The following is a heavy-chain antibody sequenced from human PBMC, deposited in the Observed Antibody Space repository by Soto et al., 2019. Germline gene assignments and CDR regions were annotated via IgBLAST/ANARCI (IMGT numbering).Heavy chain of an antibody. J-gene: IGHJ4*02. V-gene: IGHV3-53*01. CDR3: AAGPGGGGY. CDR2: IYSGGYT. D-gene: IGHD3-16*01. Sequence: EVQLVESGGGLIQPGGSLRLSCAVSGFTVSNNYMSWVRQAPGKGLEGVSVIYSGGYTAYGDSVKGRFTISRDNSKNTIYLKKNTLSAEGTAVFLGAAGPGGGGYWGQGTLVTVSS. CDR1: GFTVSNNY.